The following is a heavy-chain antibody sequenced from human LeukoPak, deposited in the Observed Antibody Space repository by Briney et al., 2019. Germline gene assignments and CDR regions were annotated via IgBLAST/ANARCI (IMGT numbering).Heavy chain of an antibody. CDR3: ARDLTSGLVIHDYFDY. CDR2: ISSSSSYT. J-gene: IGHJ4*02. D-gene: IGHD3/OR15-3a*01. Sequence: GGSLRLSCAASGFTFSDYYMSWIRQAPGKGLEWVSYISSSSSYTNYADSVKGRFTISRDNAKNSLYLQMNSLRAEDTAVYYCARDLTSGLVIHDYFDYWGQGTLVTVSS. CDR1: GFTFSDYY. V-gene: IGHV3-11*05.